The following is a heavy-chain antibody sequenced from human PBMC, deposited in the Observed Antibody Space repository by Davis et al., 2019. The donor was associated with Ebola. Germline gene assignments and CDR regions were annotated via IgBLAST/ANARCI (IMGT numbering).Heavy chain of an antibody. J-gene: IGHJ6*02. CDR1: GFTSSCCA. D-gene: IGHD2-21*01. V-gene: IGHV3-23*05. Sequence: GESLKISCTASGFTSSCCAMNWVRQAPGKGLEGVSGIGSSSNGRHYADSVKGRFTISRDDSKNIVYLQMNSLRAEDTAVYYCAKDLLWWSASDVWGQGTTVTVSS. CDR2: IGSSSNGR. CDR3: AKDLLWWSASDV.